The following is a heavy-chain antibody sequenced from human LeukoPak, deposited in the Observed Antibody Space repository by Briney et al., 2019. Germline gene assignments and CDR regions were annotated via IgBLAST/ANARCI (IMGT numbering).Heavy chain of an antibody. D-gene: IGHD3-3*01. CDR3: ARDRSDFQH. CDR1: GFTFSSYS. V-gene: IGHV3-48*01. Sequence: GGSLRLSCAASGFTFSSYSMNWVRQAPGKGLEWVSYISSSSSTIYYADSVEGRFTISRDNAKNSLYLQMNSLRAEDTAVYYCARDRSDFQHWGQGILVTVSS. CDR2: ISSSSSTI. J-gene: IGHJ1*01.